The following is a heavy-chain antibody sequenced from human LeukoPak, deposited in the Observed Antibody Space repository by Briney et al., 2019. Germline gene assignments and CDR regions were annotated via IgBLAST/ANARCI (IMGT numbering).Heavy chain of an antibody. J-gene: IGHJ5*02. CDR3: ARDSRSGWGNWFDP. V-gene: IGHV4-38-2*02. CDR1: GYSISSGYY. CDR2: IYHSGST. Sequence: PSETLSLTCTVSGYSISSGYYWGWIRQPPGKGLEWIGSIYHSGSTYYNPSLKSRVTISVDTSKNQFSLELSSVTAADTAVYYCARDSRSGWGNWFDPWGQGTLVTVSS. D-gene: IGHD6-19*01.